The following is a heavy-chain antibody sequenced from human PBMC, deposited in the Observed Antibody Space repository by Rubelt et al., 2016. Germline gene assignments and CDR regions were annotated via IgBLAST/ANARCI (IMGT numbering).Heavy chain of an antibody. Sequence: QVQLQQWGAGLLKPSETLSLTCAVYGGSFSGYYWSWIRQPPGKGLEWIGEINHSGSTNYNPSLKSRVTISLDTSKNQFSLKLSYVTAADTAVYYCAREGHSYANFDYWGQGTLVTVSS. CDR2: INHSGST. J-gene: IGHJ4*02. CDR1: GGSFSGYY. D-gene: IGHD3-16*01. V-gene: IGHV4-34*01. CDR3: AREGHSYANFDY.